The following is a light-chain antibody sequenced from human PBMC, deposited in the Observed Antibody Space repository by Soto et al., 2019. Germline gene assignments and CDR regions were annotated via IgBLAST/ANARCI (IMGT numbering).Light chain of an antibody. V-gene: IGLV4-69*01. CDR3: QTWGTGIRV. CDR2: LNSDGSH. CDR1: SGHSSYA. J-gene: IGLJ2*01. Sequence: QPVLTQSPSASASRGASVKLTCTLSSGHSSYAIAWHQQQPEKGPRYLMKLNSDGSHRKGDGIPDRFSGSSSGAERYLTISSLPSEDEADYYCQTWGTGIRVFGGGTQLTVL.